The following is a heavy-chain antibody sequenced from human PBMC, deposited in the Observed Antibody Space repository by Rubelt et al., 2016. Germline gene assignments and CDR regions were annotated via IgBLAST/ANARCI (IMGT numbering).Heavy chain of an antibody. CDR1: GYTFGNYA. D-gene: IGHD5-24*01. J-gene: IGHJ3*01. Sequence: QVQLVQSGAEVKKPGASVKVSCKASGYTFGNYAFSWVRQAPGQGLEWMGWISAYNGQTDYAQNVQGRVTMTTDTSTSTAYMELRSLRSDDTAVYYCARDWLTVYNYDNTFDFWGQGTMVTVSS. V-gene: IGHV1-18*01. CDR2: ISAYNGQT. CDR3: ARDWLTVYNYDNTFDF.